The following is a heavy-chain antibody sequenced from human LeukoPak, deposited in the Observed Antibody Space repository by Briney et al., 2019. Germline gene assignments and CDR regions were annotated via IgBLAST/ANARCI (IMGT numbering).Heavy chain of an antibody. V-gene: IGHV3-33*01. Sequence: PGGSLRLSCAASGFTFSSYAMHWVRQAPGKGLECGALIWYDGSNKYYADSVKGRFTISRDNAKNSLYLQMNSLRDEDTAVYYCARFPGYCSGGSCYGDPDYWGQGTLVTVSS. D-gene: IGHD2-15*01. CDR3: ARFPGYCSGGSCYGDPDY. J-gene: IGHJ4*02. CDR2: IWYDGSNK. CDR1: GFTFSSYA.